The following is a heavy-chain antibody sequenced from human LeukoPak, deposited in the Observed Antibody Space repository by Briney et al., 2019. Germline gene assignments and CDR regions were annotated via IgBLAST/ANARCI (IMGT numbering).Heavy chain of an antibody. J-gene: IGHJ4*02. CDR1: GFTFSSYA. V-gene: IGHV3-23*01. Sequence: GGSLRLSCAASGFTFSSYAMSWVRQAPGKGLEWVSAISGSGGSTYYADSVKGRFTISRDNSKNTLYLQMSSLRAEDTAVYYCAKVPQRSPSFDYWGQGTLVTVSS. D-gene: IGHD3-10*01. CDR3: AKVPQRSPSFDY. CDR2: ISGSGGST.